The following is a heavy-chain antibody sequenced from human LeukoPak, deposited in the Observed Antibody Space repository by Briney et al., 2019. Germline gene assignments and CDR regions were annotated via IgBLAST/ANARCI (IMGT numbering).Heavy chain of an antibody. CDR2: ISHSGST. J-gene: IGHJ4*02. CDR1: GGSINSGGYY. Sequence: PSQTLSLTCTVSGGSINSGGYYWSWIRQHPGKGLEWIGYISHSGSTSYNPSLKSRVTISVDTSNNEFSLRLTSVTAADTAVYYCARGGYYYDTCGPFDYWGQGTLVAVSS. D-gene: IGHD3-22*01. CDR3: ARGGYYYDTCGPFDY. V-gene: IGHV4-31*03.